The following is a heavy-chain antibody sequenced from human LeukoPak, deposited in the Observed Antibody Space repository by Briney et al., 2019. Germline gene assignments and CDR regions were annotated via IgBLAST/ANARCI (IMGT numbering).Heavy chain of an antibody. CDR3: AHRRYDGTYFDY. J-gene: IGHJ4*02. Sequence: SGPTLVKPTQTLTLTCTFSGFSLNTRAAGVGWIRQPPGKALEWLAIIYWNDDKRYSPSLKSRLTITKDTSKNQVVLTMTNMDPVDTATYYCAHRRYDGTYFDYWSQGTLVTVSS. CDR1: GFSLNTRAAG. V-gene: IGHV2-5*01. D-gene: IGHD3-22*01. CDR2: IYWNDDK.